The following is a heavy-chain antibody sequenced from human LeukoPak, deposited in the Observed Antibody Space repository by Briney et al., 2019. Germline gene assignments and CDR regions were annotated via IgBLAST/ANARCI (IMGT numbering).Heavy chain of an antibody. V-gene: IGHV4-39*01. CDR2: IYYSGST. D-gene: IGHD3-3*01. CDR1: GGSISSSSYY. Sequence: PSETLSLTCTVSGGSISSSSYYWGWIRQPPGKGLEWIGSIYYSGSTYYNPSLKSRVTISVDTSKNQFSLKLSSVTAADTAVYYCATITIFGVVTLFDYWGQGTLVTVSS. CDR3: ATITIFGVVTLFDY. J-gene: IGHJ4*02.